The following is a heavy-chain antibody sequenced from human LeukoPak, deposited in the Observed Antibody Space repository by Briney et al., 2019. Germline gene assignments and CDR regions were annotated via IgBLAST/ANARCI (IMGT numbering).Heavy chain of an antibody. J-gene: IGHJ4*02. Sequence: GKSLRLSCAASGFGFSSYDMHWVRQAPGKGLEWVAIIWLDGSATYYGDSVKGRFTISRDNSNNTLYLQMNSLRAEDTAVYYCARDLNREDFDYWGQGTLVVVSS. D-gene: IGHD1-14*01. CDR3: ARDLNREDFDY. CDR2: IWLDGSAT. CDR1: GFGFSSYD. V-gene: IGHV3-33*01.